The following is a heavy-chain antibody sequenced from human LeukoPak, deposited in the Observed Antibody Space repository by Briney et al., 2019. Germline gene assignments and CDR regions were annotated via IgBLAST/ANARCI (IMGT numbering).Heavy chain of an antibody. Sequence: GGSLRLSCAASGFTFSSYAMSWVRQAPGKGLEWVSAISGSGGSTYYADSVKGRFTISRDNSKNTLYLQMNSLRAEDTAVYYCAKDRYFPQYSGSYYFDYWGQGTLVTVSS. CDR2: ISGSGGST. CDR1: GFTFSSYA. D-gene: IGHD1-26*01. J-gene: IGHJ4*02. CDR3: AKDRYFPQYSGSYYFDY. V-gene: IGHV3-23*01.